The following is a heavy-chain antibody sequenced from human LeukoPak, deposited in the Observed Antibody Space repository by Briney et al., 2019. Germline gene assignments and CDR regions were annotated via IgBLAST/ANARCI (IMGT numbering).Heavy chain of an antibody. J-gene: IGHJ4*02. Sequence: PGGSLRLSCAASGFTFSSYAMSWVRQAPGKGLEWVSGISGSGGGAKYADSVKGRFTISRDSSKNTLYLQMNSLRAEDTAIYYCAKQDGDAGYFDYWGQGTLVTVSS. CDR3: AKQDGDAGYFDY. V-gene: IGHV3-23*01. CDR2: ISGSGGGA. CDR1: GFTFSSYA. D-gene: IGHD4-17*01.